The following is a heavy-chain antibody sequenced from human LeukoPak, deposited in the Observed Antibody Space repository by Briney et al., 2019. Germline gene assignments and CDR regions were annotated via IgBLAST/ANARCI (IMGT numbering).Heavy chain of an antibody. D-gene: IGHD3-22*01. Sequence: GGSLRLSCAASGFTFSSYSMNWVRQAPGKGLEWVSYISSSSSYIYYADSVKGRFTISRDNAKNSLYLQMNSLRAEDTAVYYCARDRLYYDSSGYPEYFQHWGQGTLVTVSS. CDR2: ISSSSSYI. J-gene: IGHJ1*01. V-gene: IGHV3-21*01. CDR1: GFTFSSYS. CDR3: ARDRLYYDSSGYPEYFQH.